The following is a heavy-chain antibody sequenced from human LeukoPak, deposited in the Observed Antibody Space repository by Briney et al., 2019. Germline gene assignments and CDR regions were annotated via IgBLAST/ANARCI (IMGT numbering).Heavy chain of an antibody. CDR1: GYTFTGYY. J-gene: IGHJ2*01. CDR3: ARERWLQSYWYFDL. V-gene: IGHV1-2*02. CDR2: INPNSGGT. Sequence: ASVKVSCKASGYTFTGYYMHRVRQAPGQGLEWMGWINPNSGGTNYAQKFQGRVTMTRDTSISTAYMELSRLRSDDTAVYYCARERWLQSYWYFDLWGRGTLVTVSS. D-gene: IGHD5-24*01.